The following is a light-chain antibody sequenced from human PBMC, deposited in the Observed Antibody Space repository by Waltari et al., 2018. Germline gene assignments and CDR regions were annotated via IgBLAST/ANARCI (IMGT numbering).Light chain of an antibody. CDR1: SSDVGSYDL. CDR3: CSYAGSNWV. CDR2: EGS. Sequence: QSALTQPASVSGSPGPSITISCTATSSDVGSYDLVSWYQQHPGSAPKLMIYEGSKRPSGVSNRFSGSKSGNTASLTISGLQAEDEADYYCCSYAGSNWVFGGGTKLTVL. V-gene: IGLV2-23*01. J-gene: IGLJ3*02.